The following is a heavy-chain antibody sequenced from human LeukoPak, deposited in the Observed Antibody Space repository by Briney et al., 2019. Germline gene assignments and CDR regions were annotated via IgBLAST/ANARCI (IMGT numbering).Heavy chain of an antibody. Sequence: ASVKVSCKASGGTFSSYAISWVRQAPGQGLEWMGGIIPIFGTANYAQKFQGRVTITTDESTSTAYMELSSLRSEDTAVYYCARGYYSSTSCYSYFQHWGQGTLVTVSS. V-gene: IGHV1-69*05. J-gene: IGHJ1*01. CDR3: ARGYYSSTSCYSYFQH. CDR1: GGTFSSYA. CDR2: IIPIFGTA. D-gene: IGHD2-2*01.